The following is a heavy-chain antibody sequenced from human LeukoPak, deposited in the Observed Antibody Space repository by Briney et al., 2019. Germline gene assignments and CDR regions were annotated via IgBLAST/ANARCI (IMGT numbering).Heavy chain of an antibody. Sequence: PGGSLRLSCAASGFTFSSYAMSWVRQAPGKGLEWVSTLSDSGINTFYADSVKGRFTISRDNSKNTLYLQLNSLRAEDTAIYYCAKVGRNSSLGAFDIWGQGTMVTVSS. CDR1: GFTFSSYA. CDR2: LSDSGINT. D-gene: IGHD3-3*02. CDR3: AKVGRNSSLGAFDI. J-gene: IGHJ3*02. V-gene: IGHV3-23*01.